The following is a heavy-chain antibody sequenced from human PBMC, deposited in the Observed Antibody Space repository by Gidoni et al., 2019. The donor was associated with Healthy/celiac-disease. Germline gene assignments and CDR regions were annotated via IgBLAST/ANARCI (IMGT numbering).Heavy chain of an antibody. D-gene: IGHD1-26*01. CDR3: ARGGGRYYYYYGMDV. CDR1: GFTVRSNC. V-gene: IGHV3-53*01. Sequence: EVQLVESGGGLIQPGGSLRLSCAASGFTVRSNCMSWVRRAPGKGLEWVSVIYSGGSTYYADSVKGRFTISRDNSKNTLYLQMNSLRAEDTAVYYCARGGGRYYYYYGMDVWGQGTTVTVSS. CDR2: IYSGGST. J-gene: IGHJ6*02.